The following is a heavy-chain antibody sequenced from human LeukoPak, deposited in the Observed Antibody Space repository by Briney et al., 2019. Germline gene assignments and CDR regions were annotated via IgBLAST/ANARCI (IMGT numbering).Heavy chain of an antibody. CDR1: GFIFSDHA. CDR2: IGSDGTKK. V-gene: IGHV3-30*04. CDR3: ARQMTPTRLFDS. D-gene: IGHD5-12*01. Sequence: GGSLRLSCVASGFIFSDHAFHWVRQSPDKGLEWVALIGSDGTKKYYADSVQGRFTVSRENSKNTLFLQMNTVRADDTAVYFCARQMTPTRLFDSWGQGTLVTVSS. J-gene: IGHJ4*02.